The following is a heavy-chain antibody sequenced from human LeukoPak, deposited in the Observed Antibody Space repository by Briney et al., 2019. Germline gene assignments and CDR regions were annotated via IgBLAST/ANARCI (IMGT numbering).Heavy chain of an antibody. CDR1: GFTFSGYA. J-gene: IGHJ4*02. Sequence: GGSLRLSCAASGFTFSGYAMSWVRQAPGKGLEWVANINQDGSEKYYVDSVKGRFTISRDNAKNSLYLQMNSLRDEDTAVYYCVREGDYYGSGTYHTYYFDYWGQGTLVTVSS. CDR3: VREGDYYGSGTYHTYYFDY. D-gene: IGHD3-10*01. CDR2: INQDGSEK. V-gene: IGHV3-7*01.